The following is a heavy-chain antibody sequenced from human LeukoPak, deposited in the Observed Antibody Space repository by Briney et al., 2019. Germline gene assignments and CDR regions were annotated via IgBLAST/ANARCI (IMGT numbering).Heavy chain of an antibody. D-gene: IGHD2-2*01. Sequence: SVKVSCKASGGTLSSYAISWVRQAPGQGLEWMGGIIPIFGTANYAQKFQGRVTITADESTSTAYMELSSLRSEDTAVYYCARAVVVVPAVGPLNWFDPWGQGTLVTVSS. CDR1: GGTLSSYA. CDR3: ARAVVVVPAVGPLNWFDP. J-gene: IGHJ5*02. V-gene: IGHV1-69*13. CDR2: IIPIFGTA.